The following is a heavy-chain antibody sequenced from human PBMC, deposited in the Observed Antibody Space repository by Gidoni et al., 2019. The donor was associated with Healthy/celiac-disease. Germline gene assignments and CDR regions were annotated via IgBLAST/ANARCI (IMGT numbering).Heavy chain of an antibody. CDR1: GGSFSGYY. D-gene: IGHD2-8*01. J-gene: IGHJ5*02. V-gene: IGHV4-34*01. CDR3: ARGIRRGNIVLMVYAILNWFDP. CDR2: INHSGST. Sequence: QVQLQQWGAGLLKPSETLSLTCAVYGGSFSGYYWSWLRQPPGKGLEWIGEINHSGSTNYNPSLKSRVTISVDTYKNQFSLKLSSVTAADTAVYYCARGIRRGNIVLMVYAILNWFDPWGQGTLVTVSS.